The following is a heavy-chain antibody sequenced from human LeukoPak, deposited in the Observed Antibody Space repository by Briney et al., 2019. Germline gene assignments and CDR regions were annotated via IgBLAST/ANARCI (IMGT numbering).Heavy chain of an antibody. Sequence: SGTLSLTCAVSGGSISSSNWWSWVRQPPGKGLEWIGEIYHSGSTNYNPSLKSRVTISVDKSKNQFSLKLSSVTAADTAVYYCARGYYDSSGLNWFDPWGQGTLVTVSS. CDR1: GGSISSSNW. V-gene: IGHV4-4*02. CDR2: IYHSGST. J-gene: IGHJ5*02. CDR3: ARGYYDSSGLNWFDP. D-gene: IGHD3-22*01.